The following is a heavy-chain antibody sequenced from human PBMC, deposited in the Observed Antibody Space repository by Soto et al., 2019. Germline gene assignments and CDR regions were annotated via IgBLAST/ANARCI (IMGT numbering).Heavy chain of an antibody. J-gene: IGHJ6*02. Sequence: EVQLVESGGGLVQPGRSLRLSCAASGFTFDDYAMHWVRQGPGKGLEWVSGISWNSGRLGYADSVKGRFTISRDNAKNSLYLQMNSLRAEDTALYYCAKAAGSSSWDPYYYGMDLWGQGATVIVSS. CDR2: ISWNSGRL. CDR1: GFTFDDYA. D-gene: IGHD6-13*01. CDR3: AKAAGSSSWDPYYYGMDL. V-gene: IGHV3-9*01.